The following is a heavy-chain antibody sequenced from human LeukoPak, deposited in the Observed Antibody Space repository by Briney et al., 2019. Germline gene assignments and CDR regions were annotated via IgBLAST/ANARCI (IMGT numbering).Heavy chain of an antibody. CDR1: GGSFSGYY. Sequence: PSETLSLTCAVYGGSFSGYYWSWIRQPPGKGLEWIGEINHSGSTNYNPSLKSRVTISVDTSKNQFSLKLSSVTAADTAVYYCASRGVQLERRSRFDPWGQGTLVTVSS. CDR2: INHSGST. D-gene: IGHD1-1*01. CDR3: ASRGVQLERRSRFDP. V-gene: IGHV4-34*01. J-gene: IGHJ5*02.